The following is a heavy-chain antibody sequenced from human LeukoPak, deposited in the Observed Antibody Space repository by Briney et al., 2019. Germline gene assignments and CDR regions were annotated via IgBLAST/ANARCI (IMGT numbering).Heavy chain of an antibody. CDR1: GFTFSSYA. J-gene: IGHJ5*02. Sequence: GGSLRLSCVASGFTFSSYAMNWVRQAPGKGLEWVSSITGNSHYIYYADSVKGRFNISRDNAQNSLFLQMNSLRDEDTAVYYCARDQGRPWGQGTLVTVSS. CDR3: ARDQGRP. CDR2: ITGNSHYI. V-gene: IGHV3-21*01.